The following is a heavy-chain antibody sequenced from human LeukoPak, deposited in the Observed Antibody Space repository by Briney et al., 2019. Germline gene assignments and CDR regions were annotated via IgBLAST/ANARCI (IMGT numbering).Heavy chain of an antibody. J-gene: IGHJ4*02. CDR2: IYSRGNT. Sequence: PSETLSLTCTVSGGSISNYYWNWIRQPAGTGLEWIGRIYSRGNTDYNPSLKSRVTMSVDTSKNQFSLKLSSVTAADTAVYYCAREVGYPYYFDSWGQGTLVTVSS. CDR3: AREVGYPYYFDS. V-gene: IGHV4-4*07. D-gene: IGHD1-26*01. CDR1: GGSISNYY.